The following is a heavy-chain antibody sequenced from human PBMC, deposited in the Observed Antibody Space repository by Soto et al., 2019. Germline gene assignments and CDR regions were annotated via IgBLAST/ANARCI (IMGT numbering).Heavy chain of an antibody. CDR2: NFYSGST. Sequence: QLQLLESGPGLVKASETLSLTCSVSGGSISTSRSYWAWIRQPPGKGREWLANNFYSGSTFYNPSLASRVSVSVDTSKNEFSLKLRSVTAADTAVYYCARQPTTGDTDLWFDPWGQGTLVTVSS. D-gene: IGHD2-21*01. J-gene: IGHJ5*02. CDR1: GGSISTSRSY. CDR3: ARQPTTGDTDLWFDP. V-gene: IGHV4-39*01.